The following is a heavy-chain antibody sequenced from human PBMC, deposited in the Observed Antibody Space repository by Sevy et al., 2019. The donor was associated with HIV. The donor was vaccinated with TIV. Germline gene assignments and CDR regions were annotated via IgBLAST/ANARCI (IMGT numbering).Heavy chain of an antibody. CDR3: ARGHGSSWYLYFDY. J-gene: IGHJ4*02. CDR1: GGSFSGYY. V-gene: IGHV4-34*01. Sequence: SETLSLTCAVYGGSFSGYYWSWIRQPPGKGLEWFGEINHSGSTNYNPSLKSRVTISVDTSKNQFSLKLSSVTAADTAVYYCARGHGSSWYLYFDYWGQGTLVTVSS. D-gene: IGHD6-13*01. CDR2: INHSGST.